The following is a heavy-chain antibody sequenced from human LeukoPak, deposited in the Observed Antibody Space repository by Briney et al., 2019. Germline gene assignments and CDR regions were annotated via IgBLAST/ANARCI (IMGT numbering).Heavy chain of an antibody. CDR1: GGSISSSYYY. J-gene: IGHJ4*02. V-gene: IGHV4-39*01. CDR2: IYYSGST. D-gene: IGHD5-18*01. CDR3: ARGGRYSYEEYFDY. Sequence: PSETQSLTCTVSGGSISSSYYYWGWIRQPPGKGLEWIGSIYYSGSTYYNPSLKSRVTISVDTSKNQFSLKLSSVTAADTAVYYCARGGRYSYEEYFDYWGQGTLVTVSS.